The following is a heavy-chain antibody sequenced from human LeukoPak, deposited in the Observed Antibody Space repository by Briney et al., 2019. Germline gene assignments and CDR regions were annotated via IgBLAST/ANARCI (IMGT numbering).Heavy chain of an antibody. D-gene: IGHD1-26*01. CDR2: IWYDGSNK. CDR1: GFTFSSYG. Sequence: GGSLRLSCAASGFTFSSYGMHWVRQAPGKGLEWVAVIWYDGSNKYYADSVKGRFTISRDNSKNTLYLQMNSLRAEDTAVYYCASDSGSSLLSGGMDVWGQGTTVTVSS. V-gene: IGHV3-33*01. J-gene: IGHJ6*02. CDR3: ASDSGSSLLSGGMDV.